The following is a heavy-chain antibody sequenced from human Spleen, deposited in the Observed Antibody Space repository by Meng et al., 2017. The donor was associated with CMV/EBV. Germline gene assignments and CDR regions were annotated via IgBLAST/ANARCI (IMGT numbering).Heavy chain of an antibody. D-gene: IGHD4-11*01. CDR1: GGTFSSYA. CDR2: IIPIFGTA. J-gene: IGHJ4*02. V-gene: IGHV1-69*05. CDR3: ARERATVTTGFDY. Sequence: SVKVSCKASGGTFSSYAISWVRQAPGQGLEWMGGIIPIFGTANYAQKFQGRVTITTDESTSTAYMELSSLRSDDTAVYYCARERATVTTGFDYWGQGTLVTVSS.